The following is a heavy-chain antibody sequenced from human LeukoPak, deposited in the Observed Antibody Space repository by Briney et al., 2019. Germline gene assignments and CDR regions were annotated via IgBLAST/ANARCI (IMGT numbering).Heavy chain of an antibody. CDR3: ARAHYYGSGSYYRMNYYYYMDV. Sequence: SETLSLTCTVSGGSINYYYWSWIRQPPGKGLEYIGYIYSSGSTNYNPSLKSRVTMSVDTSKNQFSLKLSSVTAADTAVYYCARAHYYGSGSYYRMNYYYYMDVWGKGTTVTVSS. J-gene: IGHJ6*03. CDR1: GGSINYYY. CDR2: IYSSGST. D-gene: IGHD3-10*01. V-gene: IGHV4-59*12.